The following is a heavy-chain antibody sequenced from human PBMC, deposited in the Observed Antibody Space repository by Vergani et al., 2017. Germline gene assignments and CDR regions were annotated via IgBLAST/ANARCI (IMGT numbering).Heavy chain of an antibody. CDR2: IDWDDDK. V-gene: IGHV2-70*15. CDR1: GFSLSTSGMC. CDR3: ARIRDTDYYYYMDV. Sequence: QITLKESGPTLVKPTPTLTLTCTFSGFSLSTSGMCVSWIRQPPGKSLEWLARIDWDDDKYYSTSLKTKLTISKDTSKNQVVLTMTNMDPVDTATYYCARIRDTDYYYYMDVWGKGTTVTVSS. J-gene: IGHJ6*03.